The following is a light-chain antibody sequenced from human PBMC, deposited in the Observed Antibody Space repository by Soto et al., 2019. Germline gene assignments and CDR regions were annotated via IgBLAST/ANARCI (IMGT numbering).Light chain of an antibody. CDR1: SSNIGAGYD. CDR2: GNS. CDR3: QSYDSSLSVVV. V-gene: IGLV1-40*01. J-gene: IGLJ2*01. Sequence: QSVLTQPPSVSGAPGQRVTISSTGSSSNIGAGYDVHWYQQLPGTAPKLLIYGNSNRPSGVPDRFSGSKSGTSASLAITGLQAEDEADYYCQSYDSSLSVVVFGGGTKLTV.